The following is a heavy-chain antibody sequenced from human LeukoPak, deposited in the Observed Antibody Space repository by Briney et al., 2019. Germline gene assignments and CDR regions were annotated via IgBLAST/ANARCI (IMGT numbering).Heavy chain of an antibody. CDR1: GGTFSSYA. CDR3: ARGWLAETMVVTPYNY. J-gene: IGHJ4*02. D-gene: IGHD4-23*01. V-gene: IGHV1-69*01. CDR2: IIPIFGTA. Sequence: SVKVSCKASGGTFSSYAISWVRQAPGQGLEWMGGIIPIFGTANYAQKFQGRVTITADESTSTAYMELSSLRSEDTAVYYCARGWLAETMVVTPYNYWGQGTLVTVSS.